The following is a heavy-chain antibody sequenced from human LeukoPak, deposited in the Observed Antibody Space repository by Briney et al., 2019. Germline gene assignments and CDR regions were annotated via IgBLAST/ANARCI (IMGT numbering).Heavy chain of an antibody. V-gene: IGHV3-53*01. CDR1: GFTVSSNY. Sequence: GGSLRLSCAASGFTVSSNYMSWVRQAPGKGLEWVSVIYSGGSTYYADSVKGRFTISRDNSKNTLYLQMNSLRAEDTAVYYCARSPYYYDSSGYPELDYWGQGTLVTVSS. CDR3: ARSPYYYDSSGYPELDY. D-gene: IGHD3-22*01. CDR2: IYSGGST. J-gene: IGHJ4*02.